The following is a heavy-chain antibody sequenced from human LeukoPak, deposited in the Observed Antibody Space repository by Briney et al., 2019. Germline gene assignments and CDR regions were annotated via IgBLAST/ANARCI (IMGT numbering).Heavy chain of an antibody. V-gene: IGHV4-34*01. CDR3: ASWVGKLRFLKNWFDP. CDR1: GGSLSDYY. J-gene: IGHJ5*02. Sequence: SETLSLTCTVSGGSLSDYYWSWIRQPPGKGLEWIGEINHSGSTNYNPSLKSRVSISVDTSKNQFSLKLSSVTAADTAVYYCASWVGKLRFLKNWFDPWGQGTLVTVSS. CDR2: INHSGST. D-gene: IGHD4-17*01.